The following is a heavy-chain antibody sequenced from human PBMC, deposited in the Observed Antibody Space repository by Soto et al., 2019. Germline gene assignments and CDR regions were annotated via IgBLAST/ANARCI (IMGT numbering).Heavy chain of an antibody. CDR2: IYYSGST. CDR3: ARAGFSGSYYNVPYYYYYMDV. J-gene: IGHJ6*03. Sequence: SETLSLTCTVSGGSISSYYWSWIRQPPGKGLEWIGYIYYSGSTNYNPSLKSRVTISVDTSKNQFSLKLSSVTAADTAVYYCARAGFSGSYYNVPYYYYYMDVWGKGTTVTVSS. D-gene: IGHD3-10*01. CDR1: GGSISSYY. V-gene: IGHV4-59*01.